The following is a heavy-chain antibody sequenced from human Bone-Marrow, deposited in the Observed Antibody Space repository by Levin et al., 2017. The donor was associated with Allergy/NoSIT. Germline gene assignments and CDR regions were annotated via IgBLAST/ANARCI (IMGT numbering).Heavy chain of an antibody. D-gene: IGHD6-19*01. Sequence: SQTLSLPCDVSDGSISSYYWSWIRQPPGKGLEWIGYIYYSGSTHYNPSLKSRVTMSVDTSKNQFSLKLSSVTAADTAVYYCARAVAGTSFRFDYWGQGTVVTVSS. CDR3: ARAVAGTSFRFDY. V-gene: IGHV4-59*01. J-gene: IGHJ4*02. CDR1: DGSISSYY. CDR2: IYYSGST.